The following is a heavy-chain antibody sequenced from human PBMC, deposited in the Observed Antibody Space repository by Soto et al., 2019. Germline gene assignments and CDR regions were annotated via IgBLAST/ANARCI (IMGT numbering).Heavy chain of an antibody. D-gene: IGHD2-8*01. CDR1: GYTFTSYD. V-gene: IGHV1-8*01. J-gene: IGHJ6*02. CDR2: MNPNSGNT. CDR3: ARARSYCTNGVCRSYYGMDV. Sequence: ASVKVSCKASGYTFTSYDINWVRQATGQGLEWMGWMNPNSGNTGYAQKFQGRVTMTRNTSISTAYMELSSLRSEDTAVYYCARARSYCTNGVCRSYYGMDVWGQGTKVTVYS.